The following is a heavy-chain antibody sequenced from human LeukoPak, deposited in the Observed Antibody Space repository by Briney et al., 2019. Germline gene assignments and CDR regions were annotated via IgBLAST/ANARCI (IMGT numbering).Heavy chain of an antibody. CDR2: MNPQSGNT. D-gene: IGHD4-23*01. V-gene: IGHV1-8*01. J-gene: IGHJ3*02. CDR3: ARGVLRWSRGGHDAFDI. CDR1: GYTVTNYD. Sequence: ASVKVSCKASGYTVTNYDIIWVRQAAGHGVEWMGGMNPQSGNTGYAQKFQGTLTTTTDPSITTAYMELSSLRSEHTAVYYCARGVLRWSRGGHDAFDIWGQGTMVTVSS.